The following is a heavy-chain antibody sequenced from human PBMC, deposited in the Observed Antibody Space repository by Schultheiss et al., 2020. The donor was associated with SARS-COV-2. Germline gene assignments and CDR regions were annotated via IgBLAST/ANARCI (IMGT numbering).Heavy chain of an antibody. V-gene: IGHV3-15*01. Sequence: GGSLRLSCAASGFTFSNAWMSWVRQAPGKGLEWVGRIKSKTDGGTTDYAAPVKGRFTISRDDSKNTLYLQMNSLRAEDTAVYYCAKTSPDLTTVSGETDYWGQGTLVTVSS. J-gene: IGHJ4*02. CDR1: GFTFSNAW. D-gene: IGHD4-17*01. CDR2: IKSKTDGGTT. CDR3: AKTSPDLTTVSGETDY.